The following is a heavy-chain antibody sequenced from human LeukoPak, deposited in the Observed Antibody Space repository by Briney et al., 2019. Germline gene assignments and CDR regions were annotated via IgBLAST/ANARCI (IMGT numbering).Heavy chain of an antibody. CDR3: TKHVSSQGRGVDY. D-gene: IGHD3-10*01. J-gene: IGHJ4*02. Sequence: GESLQISCQTSGYSFTSYWIGWVRPMPGEGLEWMGIIYTSDSDTRYSPSFQGQVIISSDKSFSTTLLLRINMVDSDTTVSYCTKHVSSQGRGVDYWGQGTLVTVSS. CDR1: GYSFTSYW. V-gene: IGHV5-51*01. CDR2: IYTSDSDT.